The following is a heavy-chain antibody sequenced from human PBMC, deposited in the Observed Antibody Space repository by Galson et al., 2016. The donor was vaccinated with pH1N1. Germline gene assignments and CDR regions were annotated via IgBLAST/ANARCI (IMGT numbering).Heavy chain of an antibody. D-gene: IGHD3-10*01. Sequence: PALVKPTQTLKLTCTFSGFSLRTFGVRVSWIRQSPGKALEWLARIDWDDEKFYSPSLKTRLPISKDTSKDQVVLTMTNMDPVDTGTYYCARMGVASGGRYYYGMDVWGQGTTVTVSS. CDR1: GFSLRTFGVR. J-gene: IGHJ6*02. CDR3: ARMGVASGGRYYYGMDV. V-gene: IGHV2-70*04. CDR2: IDWDDEK.